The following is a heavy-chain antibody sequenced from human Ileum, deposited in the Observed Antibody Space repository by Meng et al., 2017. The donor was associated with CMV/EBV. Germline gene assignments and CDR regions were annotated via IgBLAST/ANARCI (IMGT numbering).Heavy chain of an antibody. CDR2: MNAKNGNT. J-gene: IGHJ4*02. V-gene: IGHV1-8*01. Sequence: ASVKVSCKTSGYNFSNYDINWLRQAPGQGFEWMGWMNAKNGNTGYARKFQGRVTIIRDTPRSAAYMELRRLTFDDTAIYYCARGGDVSSGYPDSWGQGALVTVSS. CDR1: GYNFSNYD. CDR3: ARGGDVSSGYPDS. D-gene: IGHD3-3*01.